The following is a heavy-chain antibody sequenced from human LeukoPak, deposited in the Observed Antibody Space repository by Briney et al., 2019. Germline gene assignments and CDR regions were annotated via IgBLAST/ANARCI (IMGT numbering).Heavy chain of an antibody. CDR2: IYSGGSA. V-gene: IGHV3-53*01. D-gene: IGHD1-26*01. Sequence: GGSLRLSCAASGFTVSSNYMYWVRQAPGKGLEWVSVIYSGGSAYYADSVKGRFTISRDNSKNTLYLQMNSLRAEDTAVYYCARDHYSGGYTDWFDPWGQGTLVTVSS. J-gene: IGHJ5*02. CDR1: GFTVSSNY. CDR3: ARDHYSGGYTDWFDP.